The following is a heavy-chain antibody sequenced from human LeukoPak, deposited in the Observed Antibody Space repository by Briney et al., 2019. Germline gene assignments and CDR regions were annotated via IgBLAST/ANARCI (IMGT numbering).Heavy chain of an antibody. Sequence: GGSLRLSCAASGFTVSSNYMSWVRQAPGKGLEWVSLIYSGGSTYYADSVKGRFTISRDNAKNTLYLQMNSLRAEDTALYYCARVNYDFWSGLAGFDPWGQGTLVTVSS. CDR3: ARVNYDFWSGLAGFDP. CDR1: GFTVSSNY. V-gene: IGHV3-53*01. D-gene: IGHD3-3*01. J-gene: IGHJ5*02. CDR2: IYSGGST.